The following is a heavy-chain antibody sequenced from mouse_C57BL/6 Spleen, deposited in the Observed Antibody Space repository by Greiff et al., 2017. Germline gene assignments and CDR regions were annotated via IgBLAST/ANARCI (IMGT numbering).Heavy chain of an antibody. CDR3: ARERNWYVDV. CDR2: ISDGGSYT. CDR1: GFTFSSYA. V-gene: IGHV5-4*01. J-gene: IGHJ1*03. Sequence: EVQLVESGGGLVKPGGSLKLSCAASGFTFSSYAMSWVRQTPEKRLEWVATISDGGSYTYYTDNVTGVFTISRDNAKNNLYLQMSQLKADDTALYYCARERNWYVDVWGTGTTVTVSS.